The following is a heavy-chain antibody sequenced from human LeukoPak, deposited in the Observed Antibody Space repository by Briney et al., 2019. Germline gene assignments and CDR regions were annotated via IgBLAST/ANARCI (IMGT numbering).Heavy chain of an antibody. V-gene: IGHV4-34*01. CDR3: ARWGRLYNDDSSGYSFDY. J-gene: IGHJ4*02. CDR1: GGSFSGYS. D-gene: IGHD3-22*01. Sequence: PSETLSLTCAVSGGSFSGYSWSWIRQPPGKGLEWIWEINDSGGTNYNPSLKSRVTISVDTSKNQFSLKLSSVTAADTAVYYCARWGRLYNDDSSGYSFDYWGQGTLVTVSS. CDR2: INDSGGT.